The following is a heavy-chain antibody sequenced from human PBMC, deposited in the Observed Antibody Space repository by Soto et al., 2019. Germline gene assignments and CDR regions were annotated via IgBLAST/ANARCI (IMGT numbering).Heavy chain of an antibody. V-gene: IGHV5-51*01. D-gene: IGHD6-13*01. CDR2: IYPGDSDT. CDR1: GYSFTSYW. CDR3: ARVGSSSPYANWFDP. J-gene: IGHJ5*02. Sequence: SLKISCKGSGYSFTSYWIGWVRQMPGKGLEWMGIIYPGDSDTRYSPSFQGQVTISADKSISTAYLQWSSLKASDTAMYYCARVGSSSPYANWFDPWGQGTLVTVSS.